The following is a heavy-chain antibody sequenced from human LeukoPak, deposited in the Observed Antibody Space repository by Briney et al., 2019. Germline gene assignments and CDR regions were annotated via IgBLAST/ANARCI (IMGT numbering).Heavy chain of an antibody. D-gene: IGHD2-8*01. CDR3: ARDRQARAPETKYYYYGMDV. V-gene: IGHV4-34*01. CDR2: INHSGST. Sequence: SETLSLTCAVYGGSFSGYYWSWIRQPPGKGLEWIGEINHSGSTNYNPSLKSRVTISVDTSKNQFSLKLSSVTAADTAVYYCARDRQARAPETKYYYYGMDVWGQGTTVTVSS. CDR1: GGSFSGYY. J-gene: IGHJ6*02.